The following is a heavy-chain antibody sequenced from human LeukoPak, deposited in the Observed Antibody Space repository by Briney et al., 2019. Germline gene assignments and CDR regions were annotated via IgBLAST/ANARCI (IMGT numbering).Heavy chain of an antibody. Sequence: TGGSLRLSCAASGFTFSSYSMNWVRQAPGKGLEWVSSISSSSSYIYHADSVKGRFTLSRDNDKNSLSLQMNSVSAEHTAVYFCARDESSWWKFGYWGQGTLVTVSS. CDR2: ISSSSSYI. CDR3: ARDESSWWKFGY. D-gene: IGHD6-13*01. V-gene: IGHV3-21*01. J-gene: IGHJ4*02. CDR1: GFTFSSYS.